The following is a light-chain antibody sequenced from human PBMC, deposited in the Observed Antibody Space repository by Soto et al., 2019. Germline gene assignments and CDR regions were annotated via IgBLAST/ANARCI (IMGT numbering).Light chain of an antibody. CDR2: GNS. Sequence: QLVLTQPPSVSGAPGQRVTISCTGSSSNIGAGYDVRWYQQLPGTAPKLLIYGNSNRPSGVPDRFSGSKSGTSASLAITGLRAEDEADYYCQSYDSSLSGWVFGGGTKLTVL. J-gene: IGLJ3*02. CDR3: QSYDSSLSGWV. V-gene: IGLV1-40*01. CDR1: SSNIGAGYD.